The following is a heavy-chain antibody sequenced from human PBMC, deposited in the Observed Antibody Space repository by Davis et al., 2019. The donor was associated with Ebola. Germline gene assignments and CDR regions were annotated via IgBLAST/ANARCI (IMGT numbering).Heavy chain of an antibody. J-gene: IGHJ6*04. V-gene: IGHV5-51*01. Sequence: GESLKISCKGSGYSFTSYWIGWVRQMPGKGLEWMGIIYPGDSDTRYSPSFLGQVIISADKSISTAYLQWSSLRAEDTAVYYCARELGTTHPGAGMDVWGKGTTVTVSS. CDR3: ARELGTTHPGAGMDV. D-gene: IGHD4-11*01. CDR2: IYPGDSDT. CDR1: GYSFTSYW.